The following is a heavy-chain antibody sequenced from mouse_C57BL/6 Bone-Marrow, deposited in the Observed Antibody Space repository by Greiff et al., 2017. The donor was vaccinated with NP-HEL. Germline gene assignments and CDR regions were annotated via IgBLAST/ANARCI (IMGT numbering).Heavy chain of an antibody. CDR3: ARGRLRKKAWFAY. CDR2: ISDGGSYT. Sequence: EVQVVESGGGLVKPGGSLKLSCAASGFTFSSYAMSWVRQTPEKRLEWVATISDGGSYTYYPDNVKGRFTISRDNAKNNLYLQMSHLKSEDTAMYYCARGRLRKKAWFAYWGQGTLVTVSA. V-gene: IGHV5-4*01. CDR1: GFTFSSYA. J-gene: IGHJ3*01. D-gene: IGHD2-4*01.